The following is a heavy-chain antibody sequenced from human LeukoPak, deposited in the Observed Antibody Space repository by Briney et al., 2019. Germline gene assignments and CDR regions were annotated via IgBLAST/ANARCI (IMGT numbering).Heavy chain of an antibody. V-gene: IGHV1-2*02. Sequence: ASVKVSCKASGYTFTGYYIHWVRQAPGQGLEWVGWINPNSGGTNYAQKFQGRVTVTTDTSTSTAYMELRSLKSDDTAVYYCARGDCSGGSCYLPEYLQHWGQGTLVTVSS. CDR2: INPNSGGT. D-gene: IGHD2-15*01. CDR3: ARGDCSGGSCYLPEYLQH. CDR1: GYTFTGYY. J-gene: IGHJ1*01.